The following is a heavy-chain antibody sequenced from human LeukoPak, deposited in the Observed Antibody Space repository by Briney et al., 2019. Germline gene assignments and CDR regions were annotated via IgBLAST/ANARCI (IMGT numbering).Heavy chain of an antibody. D-gene: IGHD3-3*01. V-gene: IGHV1-8*01. CDR3: ARGRNDFWSGYSYYMDV. CDR2: MNPNSGNT. Sequence: GASVKVSCKASGYTFTSYDINWVRQATGQGLEWMGWMNPNSGNTGYAQKFQGRVTMTRNTSISTAYMELSSLRSDDTAVYYCARGRNDFWSGYSYYMDVWGKGTTVTVSS. J-gene: IGHJ6*03. CDR1: GYTFTSYD.